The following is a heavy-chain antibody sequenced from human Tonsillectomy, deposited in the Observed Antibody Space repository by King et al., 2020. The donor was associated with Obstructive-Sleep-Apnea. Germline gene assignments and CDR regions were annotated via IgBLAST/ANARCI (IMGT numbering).Heavy chain of an antibody. V-gene: IGHV1-8*01. CDR2: MNPNSGNT. CDR1: GYTFTSYD. D-gene: IGHD3-10*01. Sequence: QLVQSGAEVKKPGASVKVSCKASGYTFTSYDINWVRQATGQGLEWMGWMNPNSGNTGYAQKFQGRVTMTRNTSISTAYMELTSLRSEDTAVYYCARVGSMVRGVNGQKNYGMDVWGQGTTVAVSS. J-gene: IGHJ6*02. CDR3: ARVGSMVRGVNGQKNYGMDV.